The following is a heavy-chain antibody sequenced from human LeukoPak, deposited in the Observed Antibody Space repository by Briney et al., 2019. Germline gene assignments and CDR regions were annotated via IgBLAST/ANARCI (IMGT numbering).Heavy chain of an antibody. CDR1: GGSISSYY. D-gene: IGHD4-17*01. CDR3: ARSGSDFLLRGPSDFDY. V-gene: IGHV4-59*01. CDR2: IYYSGST. J-gene: IGHJ4*02. Sequence: PSETLSLTCTVSGGSISSYYWSWIRQPPGKGLEWIGYIYYSGSTNYNPSLKSRVTISVDTSKNQFPLKLSSVTAADTAVYYCARSGSDFLLRGPSDFDYWGQGTLVTVSS.